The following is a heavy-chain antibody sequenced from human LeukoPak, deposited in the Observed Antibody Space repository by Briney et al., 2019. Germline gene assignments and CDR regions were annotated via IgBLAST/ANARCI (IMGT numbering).Heavy chain of an antibody. V-gene: IGHV4-59*01. CDR1: GGSISDYY. J-gene: IGHJ4*02. CDR2: IYNIGST. Sequence: SETLSLTCTVSGGSISDYYWNWIRQPPGKGLEWIGYIYNIGSTNYNPSLKSRVTISVDTSKNQFSLKLSSLTAADTAVYYCARHPYWGQGTLVTVSS. CDR3: ARHPY.